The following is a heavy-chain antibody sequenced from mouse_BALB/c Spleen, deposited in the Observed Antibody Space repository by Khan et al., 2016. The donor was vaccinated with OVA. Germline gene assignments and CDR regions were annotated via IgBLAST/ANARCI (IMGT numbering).Heavy chain of an antibody. CDR1: GYSITSDYA. CDR3: ARGRGNMDY. Sequence: EVKLLESGPGLVKPSQSLSLTCTVTGYSITSDYAWNWIRQFPGNKLEWMGYISYSGSTSYNPSLKSRISITRDTSKNQFFLQLNSVTTEDTATYYCARGRGNMDYWGQGTSVTVSS. D-gene: IGHD2-1*01. V-gene: IGHV3-2*02. J-gene: IGHJ4*01. CDR2: ISYSGST.